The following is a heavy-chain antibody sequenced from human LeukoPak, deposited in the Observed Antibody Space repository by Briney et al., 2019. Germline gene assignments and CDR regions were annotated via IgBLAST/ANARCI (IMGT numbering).Heavy chain of an antibody. CDR1: GFTFSSYA. D-gene: IGHD5-18*01. V-gene: IGHV3-23*01. J-gene: IGHJ5*02. CDR3: AKDLSSYGYGNWFDP. Sequence: GGSLRLPCAASGFTFSSYAMSWVRQAPGKGLEWVSAISGSGGSTCYADSVKGRFTISRDNSKNTLYLQMNSLRAEDTAVYYCAKDLSSYGYGNWFDPWGQGTLVTVSS. CDR2: ISGSGGST.